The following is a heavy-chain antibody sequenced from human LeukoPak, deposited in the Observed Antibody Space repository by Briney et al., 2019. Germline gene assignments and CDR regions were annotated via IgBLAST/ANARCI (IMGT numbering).Heavy chain of an antibody. V-gene: IGHV3-30*03. Sequence: GGSLRLSCAASGFTFSSYGMHWVRQAPGKGLEWVAVISYDGSNKYYADSVKGRFTISRDNSKNTLYLQMNSLRAEDTAVYYCAGGVDTAMVSYYYMDVWGKGTTVTVSS. CDR2: ISYDGSNK. CDR1: GFTFSSYG. D-gene: IGHD5-18*01. CDR3: AGGVDTAMVSYYYMDV. J-gene: IGHJ6*03.